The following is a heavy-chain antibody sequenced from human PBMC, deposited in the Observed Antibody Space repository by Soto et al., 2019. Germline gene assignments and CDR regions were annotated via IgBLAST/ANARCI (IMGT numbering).Heavy chain of an antibody. Sequence: GGSLRLSCAASGFTVSSNYMSWVRQAPGKGLEWVSVIYSGGSTYYADSVKGRFTISRDNSKNTLYLQMNSLRAEDTAVYYCARDFGSSRVNYYYYYMDVWGKGTTVTVSS. J-gene: IGHJ6*03. D-gene: IGHD6-6*01. CDR1: GFTVSSNY. V-gene: IGHV3-66*01. CDR2: IYSGGST. CDR3: ARDFGSSRVNYYYYYMDV.